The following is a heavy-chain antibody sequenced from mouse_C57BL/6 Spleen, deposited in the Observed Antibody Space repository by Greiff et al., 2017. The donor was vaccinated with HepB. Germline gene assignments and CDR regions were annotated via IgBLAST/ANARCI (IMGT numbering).Heavy chain of an antibody. Sequence: LKQSGAELVRPGASVKLSCTASGFNIKDDYMHWVKQRPEQGLEWIGWIDPENGDTEYASKFQGKATITADTSSNTAYLQLSSLTSEDTAVYYCTTTHYDPFAYWGQGTLVTVSA. J-gene: IGHJ3*01. CDR3: TTTHYDPFAY. CDR2: IDPENGDT. CDR1: GFNIKDDY. V-gene: IGHV14-4*01. D-gene: IGHD2-4*01.